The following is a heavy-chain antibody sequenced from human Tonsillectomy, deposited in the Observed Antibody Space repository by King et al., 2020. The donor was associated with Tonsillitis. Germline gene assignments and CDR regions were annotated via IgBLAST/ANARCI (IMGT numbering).Heavy chain of an antibody. CDR2: IYTSGST. Sequence: VQLQESGPGLVKPSQILSLTCTVSGDSISSVSYYWSWIRQRAGKGLEWIGRIYTSGSTTDNPSLKSRLPISVDTSKNQFSLMLSSVTAADTAVYSGAGTDCGGDCYPQRGLDYWGQGTLVTVSS. CDR3: AGTDCGGDCYPQRGLDY. CDR1: GDSISSVSYY. V-gene: IGHV4-61*02. D-gene: IGHD2-21*02. J-gene: IGHJ4*02.